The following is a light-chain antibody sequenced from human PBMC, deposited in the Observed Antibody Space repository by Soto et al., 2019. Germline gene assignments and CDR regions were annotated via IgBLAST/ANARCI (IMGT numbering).Light chain of an antibody. Sequence: SALTQPASVSGSPGQSITISCTGTNSDVGTYNYVSWYQQHPGKAPKFVVYEVSDRPSGVSDRFSGSKSGNTASLTISGLQAEDEADYYCSSYTTSSTLVFGGGTKVTVL. J-gene: IGLJ2*01. CDR3: SSYTTSSTLV. V-gene: IGLV2-14*01. CDR2: EVS. CDR1: NSDVGTYNY.